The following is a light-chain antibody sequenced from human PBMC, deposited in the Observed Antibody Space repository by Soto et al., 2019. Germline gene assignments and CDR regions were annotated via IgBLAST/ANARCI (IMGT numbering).Light chain of an antibody. J-gene: IGKJ4*01. CDR1: QSVDSN. V-gene: IGKV3-15*01. CDR3: LQYNDWPRT. Sequence: EIVMTQSPATLSVSPGERVTLSCRASQSVDSNLAWYQQQPGQAPRLLIFGASPTATGIPARFSGSGSGTDFTLTISSLQSEDFAVYYCLQYNDWPRTFGGGTKVDIK. CDR2: GAS.